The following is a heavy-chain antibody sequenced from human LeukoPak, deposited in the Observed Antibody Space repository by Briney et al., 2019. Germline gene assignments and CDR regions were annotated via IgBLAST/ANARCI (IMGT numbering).Heavy chain of an antibody. Sequence: GGSLRLSCVASGFTFTSYAMTWVRQAPGKGLEWVSAISGGGDYIYYGDSVKGRLTSSRDNSKSTLYLQMRNLRAEDTAVYYCAKNWGPGMAFYECWGQGTQVTVSS. J-gene: IGHJ4*02. CDR3: AKNWGPGMAFYEC. D-gene: IGHD5-18*01. V-gene: IGHV3-23*01. CDR2: ISGGGDYI. CDR1: GFTFTSYA.